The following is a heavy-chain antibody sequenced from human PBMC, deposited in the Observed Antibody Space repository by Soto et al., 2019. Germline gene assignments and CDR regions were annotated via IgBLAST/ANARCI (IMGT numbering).Heavy chain of an antibody. D-gene: IGHD6-19*01. CDR2: IYYSGST. CDR1: GGSISGYY. Sequence: SETLCLTCTVSGGSISGYYWNWIRQPPGKGLEWIGYIYYSGSTNYNPSLKSRVTISVDTSKKQFSLKLSSVTAADTAVYYCARDVGVVAGTFDYWGQGTLVTVSS. V-gene: IGHV4-59*01. J-gene: IGHJ4*02. CDR3: ARDVGVVAGTFDY.